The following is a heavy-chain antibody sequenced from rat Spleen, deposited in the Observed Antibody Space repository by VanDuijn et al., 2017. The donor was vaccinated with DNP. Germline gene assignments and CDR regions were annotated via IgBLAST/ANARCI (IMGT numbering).Heavy chain of an antibody. CDR2: ISSGGST. V-gene: IGHV2S12*01. CDR1: GFSLTSYG. Sequence: QVQLKESGPGLVQPSQTLSLTCTVSGFSLTSYGVSWVRQPPGKGLEWIAAISSGGSTYYNSALKSRLSISRDTSKSQVFLKMNSLQTEDTAIYFCTRDGGLYWGQGVMVTVSS. CDR3: TRDGGLY. D-gene: IGHD1-11*01. J-gene: IGHJ2*01.